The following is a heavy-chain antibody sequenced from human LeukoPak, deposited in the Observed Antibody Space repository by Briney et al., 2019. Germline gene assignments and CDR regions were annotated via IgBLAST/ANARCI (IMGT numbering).Heavy chain of an antibody. CDR3: ARDTEPYYFDY. J-gene: IGHJ4*02. Sequence: SLRLSFAASGFTFSSFGMHWVRQAPGKGLGWVAVIWYDGSNKYYADSVKGRFTISRDNSKNTLYLQMNSLRAEDTAVYYCARDTEPYYFDYWGQGTLVTVPT. D-gene: IGHD1-14*01. CDR1: GFTFSSFG. CDR2: IWYDGSNK. V-gene: IGHV3-33*01.